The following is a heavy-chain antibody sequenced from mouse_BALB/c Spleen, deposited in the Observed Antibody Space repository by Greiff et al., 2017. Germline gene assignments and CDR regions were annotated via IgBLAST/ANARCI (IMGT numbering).Heavy chain of an antibody. V-gene: IGHV3-2*02. D-gene: IGHD2-1*01. CDR3: ARGNYGNSFAY. J-gene: IGHJ3*01. CDR1: GYSITSDYA. Sequence: EVMLVESGPGLVKPSQSLSLTCTVTGYSITSDYAWNWIRQFPGNKLEWMGYISYSGSTSYNPSLKSRISITRDTSKNQFFLQLNSVTTEDTATYDGARGNYGNSFAYWGQGTLVTVSA. CDR2: ISYSGST.